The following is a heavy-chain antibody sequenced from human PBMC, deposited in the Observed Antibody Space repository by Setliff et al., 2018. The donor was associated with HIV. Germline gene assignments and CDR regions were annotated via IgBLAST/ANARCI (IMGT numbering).Heavy chain of an antibody. CDR1: GYTFTNYA. CDR2: INAGNGNT. CDR3: GRVTYSSGQRGIDL. Sequence: ASVKVSCKASGYTFTNYAMHWVRQAPGQRLEWMGWINAGNGNTKYSQKFQGRVTITRDTSASTAYMELSSLRADDTAVYYCGRVTYSSGQRGIDLWGQGTLVTVSS. V-gene: IGHV1-3*01. D-gene: IGHD3-22*01. J-gene: IGHJ5*02.